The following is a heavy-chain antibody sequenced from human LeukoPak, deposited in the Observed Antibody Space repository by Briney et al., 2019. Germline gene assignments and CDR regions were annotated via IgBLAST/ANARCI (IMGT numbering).Heavy chain of an antibody. CDR1: GGTFSSYA. CDR2: IIPIFGTA. J-gene: IGHJ4*02. V-gene: IGHV1-69*13. CDR3: ARSRNIVPAAMPHGSGFDY. D-gene: IGHD2-2*01. Sequence: SVKVSCKASGGTFSSYAISWVRQAPGQGLEWMGGIIPIFGTANYAQKFQGRVTITADESTSTAYMELSSLRSEDTAVYYYARSRNIVPAAMPHGSGFDYWGQGTLVTVSS.